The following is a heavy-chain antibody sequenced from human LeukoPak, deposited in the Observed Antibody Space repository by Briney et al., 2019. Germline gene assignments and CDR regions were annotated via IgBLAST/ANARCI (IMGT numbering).Heavy chain of an antibody. V-gene: IGHV1-8*01. Sequence: ASVKVSCTASGYTFTSYDINWVRQATGQGLEWMGWMNPNSGNTGYAQKFQGRVTMTRNTSISTAYMELSSLRSEDTAVYYCARAFRNRVSPNYWGQGTLVTVSS. D-gene: IGHD6-13*01. CDR1: GYTFTSYD. CDR3: ARAFRNRVSPNY. CDR2: MNPNSGNT. J-gene: IGHJ4*02.